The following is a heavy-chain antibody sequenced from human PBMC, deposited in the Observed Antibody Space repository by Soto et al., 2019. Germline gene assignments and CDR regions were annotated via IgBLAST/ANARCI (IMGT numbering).Heavy chain of an antibody. D-gene: IGHD1-26*01. CDR1: GGSVSSGSYY. Sequence: QVQLQESGPGLVKPSETLSLTCTVSGGSVSSGSYYWSWSRQSPGKGLEWIGYTYSSGSANYNPSLKSRVTIPVDTSKNQVSLKLSSVTAADTAVYYCARQIRFCSATTCYARWFDSWGQGTLVTVSS. J-gene: IGHJ5*01. CDR2: TYSSGSA. V-gene: IGHV4-61*01. CDR3: ARQIRFCSATTCYARWFDS.